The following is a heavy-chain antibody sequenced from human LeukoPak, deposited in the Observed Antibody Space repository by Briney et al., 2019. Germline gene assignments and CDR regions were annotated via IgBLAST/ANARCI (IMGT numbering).Heavy chain of an antibody. CDR2: INHSGST. J-gene: IGHJ4*02. V-gene: IGHV4-34*01. D-gene: IGHD3-3*01. Sequence: SETLSLTCAVYGGSFSGYYWSWIRQPPGKGLEWLGEINHSGSTNYNPSLKSRVTISVDTSKNQFSLKLSSVTAADTAVYYCARAYYDFWSGSQRRVYFDYWGQGTLVTVSS. CDR1: GGSFSGYY. CDR3: ARAYYDFWSGSQRRVYFDY.